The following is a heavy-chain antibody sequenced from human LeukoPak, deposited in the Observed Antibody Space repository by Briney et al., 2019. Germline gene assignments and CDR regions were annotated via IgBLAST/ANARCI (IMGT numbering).Heavy chain of an antibody. CDR1: GGSFSGYY. Sequence: SETLSLTCAVYGGSFSGYYWSWIRQPPGRGLEWIGEINHSGSTNYNPSLKSRVTISVDTSKNQFSLKLSSVTAADTAVYYCARVGPYCGGDCYWDFYNAMDVWGQGTTVTVSS. CDR3: ARVGPYCGGDCYWDFYNAMDV. D-gene: IGHD2-21*02. J-gene: IGHJ6*02. CDR2: INHSGST. V-gene: IGHV4-34*01.